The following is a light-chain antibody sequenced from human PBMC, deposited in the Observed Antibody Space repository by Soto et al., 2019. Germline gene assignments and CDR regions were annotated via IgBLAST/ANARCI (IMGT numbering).Light chain of an antibody. V-gene: IGLV2-14*01. CDR1: SSHVGGYNY. Sequence: QSVLTEPASVSWCPGQSITIYWTGTSSHVGGYNYVSWYQQQSGKAPKLMIYEVSNRPAGVSNRFSGSKSGNTASLTISGLQAEDEADYYCSSYTSSSTLLYVFGTGTKVTVL. CDR2: EVS. CDR3: SSYTSSSTLLYV. J-gene: IGLJ1*01.